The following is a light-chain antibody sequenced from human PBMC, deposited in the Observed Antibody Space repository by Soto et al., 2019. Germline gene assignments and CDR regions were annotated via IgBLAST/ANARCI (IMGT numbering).Light chain of an antibody. V-gene: IGKV3D-11*01. CDR1: QGISTY. CDR3: QHRTNWPG. Sequence: EIVLTQSPATRSLSPGERATLSCRASQGISTYLAWYQQKPGQAPRLLIYDASNRAAGIPARFRGGGSGTDFTLTISSLEPEDFAVYYCQHRTNWPGFGPGTKVDIK. CDR2: DAS. J-gene: IGKJ3*01.